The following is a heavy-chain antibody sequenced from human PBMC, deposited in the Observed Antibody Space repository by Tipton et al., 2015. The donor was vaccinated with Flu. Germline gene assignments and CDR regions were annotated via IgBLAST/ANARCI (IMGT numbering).Heavy chain of an antibody. CDR2: IYYTGST. D-gene: IGHD3-10*01. CDR1: GGSISSYY. J-gene: IGHJ6*02. CDR3: ARDQGFGDGLTYDYYAMDV. Sequence: TLSLTCTVSGGSISSYYWSWIRQPPGKGLEWIGYIYYTGSTDYNPSLKSRVTISVDTSKNQFSLKLNSVTAADTAVYYCARDQGFGDGLTYDYYAMDVWGQGALVTVSS. V-gene: IGHV4-59*12.